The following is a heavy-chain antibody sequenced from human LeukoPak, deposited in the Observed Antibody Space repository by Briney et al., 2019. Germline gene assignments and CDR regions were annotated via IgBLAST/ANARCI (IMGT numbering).Heavy chain of an antibody. J-gene: IGHJ4*02. D-gene: IGHD2-8*01. CDR1: GFTFSSYA. CDR2: ISYDGSNK. Sequence: GRSLRLSCAASGFTFSSYAMHWVRQAPGKGLEWVAVISYDGSNKYYADSVKGRFTISRDNSKNTLYLQMNSLRAEDTAVYYCARELGSNVAVNYWGQGTLVTVSS. CDR3: ARELGSNVAVNY. V-gene: IGHV3-30-3*01.